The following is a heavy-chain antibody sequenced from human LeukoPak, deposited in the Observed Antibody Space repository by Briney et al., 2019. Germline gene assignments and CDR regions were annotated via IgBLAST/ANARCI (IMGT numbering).Heavy chain of an antibody. J-gene: IGHJ4*02. CDR1: GFTFSSYS. Sequence: GGSLRLSCAASGFTFSSYSMNWVRQAPGKGLEWVSYISSSSSTIYYADSVKGRFTISRDNAKNSLYLQMNSLRAEDTAVYYCASLGSSGYPNFDCWGQGTLVTVSS. V-gene: IGHV3-48*04. D-gene: IGHD3-22*01. CDR2: ISSSSSTI. CDR3: ASLGSSGYPNFDC.